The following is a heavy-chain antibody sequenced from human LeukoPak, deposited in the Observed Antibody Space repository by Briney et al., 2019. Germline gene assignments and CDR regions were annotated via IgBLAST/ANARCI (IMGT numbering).Heavy chain of an antibody. J-gene: IGHJ4*02. V-gene: IGHV4-59*08. Sequence: PSETLSLTCTISGGSISSYYWSWIRQPPGKGLEWIGYIYYSGSTNYNPSLKSRVIISVDTSKNQFSLKLSSVTAADTAVYYCARHDYGSGVDYWGQGTLVTVSS. CDR3: ARHDYGSGVDY. CDR1: GGSISSYY. D-gene: IGHD3-10*01. CDR2: IYYSGST.